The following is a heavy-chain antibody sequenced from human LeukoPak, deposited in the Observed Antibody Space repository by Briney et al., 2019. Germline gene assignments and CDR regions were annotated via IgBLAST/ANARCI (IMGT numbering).Heavy chain of an antibody. Sequence: SETLSLTCAVYGGSFSGYYWSWIRQPPGKGLEWIGEINHSGSTNYNPSLKSRVTISVDTSKNQFSLKLSSVTAADTAVYYCARDRQYSSSSRYYYMDVWGNGTTVTVSS. J-gene: IGHJ6*03. CDR3: ARDRQYSSSSRYYYMDV. CDR1: GGSFSGYY. CDR2: INHSGST. D-gene: IGHD6-13*01. V-gene: IGHV4-34*01.